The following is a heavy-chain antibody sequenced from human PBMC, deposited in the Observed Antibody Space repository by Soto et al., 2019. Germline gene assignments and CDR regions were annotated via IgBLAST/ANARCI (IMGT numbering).Heavy chain of an antibody. CDR1: GGTSTIYT. J-gene: IGHJ4*02. Sequence: QVPLVQSGSEVKKPGSSVKVSCESSGGTSTIYTITWVRQAPGQGLAWMGRIVPFLGITNYARDFSGRLPITADTSTGTAYMELSSLIFEDTAIYYCATEKYGAGRVGVYYWGPGTQVTV. CDR3: ATEKYGAGRVGVYY. V-gene: IGHV1-69*08. CDR2: IVPFLGIT. D-gene: IGHD1-26*01.